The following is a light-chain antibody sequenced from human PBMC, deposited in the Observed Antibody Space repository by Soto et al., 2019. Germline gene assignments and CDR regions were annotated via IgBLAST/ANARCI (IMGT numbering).Light chain of an antibody. CDR3: QQRSNWPPVYT. J-gene: IGKJ2*01. CDR1: QSVSSY. CDR2: DAS. Sequence: EIVLTQSPATLSLSPGERATLSCRASQSVSSYLAWYQQKPGQAPRLLIYDASNRATGIPARFSGSGSRTDFTLTISSLESEDFAVYYCQQRSNWPPVYTFGQGTKLEIK. V-gene: IGKV3-11*01.